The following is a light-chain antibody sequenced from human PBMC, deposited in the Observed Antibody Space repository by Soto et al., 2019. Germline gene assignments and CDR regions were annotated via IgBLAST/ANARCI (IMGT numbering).Light chain of an antibody. CDR2: EVS. J-gene: IGLJ3*02. Sequence: QSVLTQPPSASGSPGQSVTISCTGTRSDVGGYNYVSWYQHHPGKAPKVMIYEVSMRPSGVPDRFSGSKSGNTASLTVSGLQAEDEADYYCSSYAGSDAWVFGGGTKVTVL. V-gene: IGLV2-8*01. CDR1: RSDVGGYNY. CDR3: SSYAGSDAWV.